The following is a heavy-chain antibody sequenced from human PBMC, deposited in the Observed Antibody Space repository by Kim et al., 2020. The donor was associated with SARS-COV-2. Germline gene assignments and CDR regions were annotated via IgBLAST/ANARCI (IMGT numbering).Heavy chain of an antibody. Sequence: SEKYYVDSVKGRFTISRDNAKNSLYLQMNSLRAEDTAVYYCARIGLWVDWGQGTLVTVSS. V-gene: IGHV3-7*01. D-gene: IGHD2-15*01. CDR3: ARIGLWVD. CDR2: SEK. J-gene: IGHJ4*02.